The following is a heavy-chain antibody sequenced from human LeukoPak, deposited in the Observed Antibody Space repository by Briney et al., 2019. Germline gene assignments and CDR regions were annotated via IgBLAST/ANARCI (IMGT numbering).Heavy chain of an antibody. J-gene: IGHJ3*02. CDR2: IYYSGST. CDR1: GGSISSGGYY. CDR3: VIDSAQSNAFDI. Sequence: SETLSLTCAVSGGSISSGGYYWSWIRQHPGKGLEWIGYIYYSGSTYYNPSLKSRVTISVDTSKNQFSLKLSSVTAADTAVYYCVIDSAQSNAFDIWGQGTMVTVSS. V-gene: IGHV4-31*11. D-gene: IGHD4-11*01.